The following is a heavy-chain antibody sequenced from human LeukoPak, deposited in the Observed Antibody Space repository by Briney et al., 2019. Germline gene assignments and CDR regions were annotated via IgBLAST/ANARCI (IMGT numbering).Heavy chain of an antibody. D-gene: IGHD6-19*01. V-gene: IGHV4-38-2*01. CDR2: IYHSGST. CDR3: ARGGYSSGWYTKNV. Sequence: SEALSLTCAVSGYSISSGYYWGWIRQPPGKGLEWIGSIYHSGSTYYNPSLKSRVTVSVDTSKNQFSLKLSSVTAADTAVYYCARGGYSSGWYTKNVWGQGTLVTVSS. CDR1: GYSISSGYY. J-gene: IGHJ4*02.